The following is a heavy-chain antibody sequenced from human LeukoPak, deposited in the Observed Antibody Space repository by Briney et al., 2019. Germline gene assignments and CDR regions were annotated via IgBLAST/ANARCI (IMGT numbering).Heavy chain of an antibody. CDR1: GLTLSDYW. D-gene: IGHD6-19*01. CDR3: ARGNSGWRYDSIDY. CDR2: IKQDGSEK. Sequence: GGSLRLSCEASGLTLSDYWMSWVRQAPGKGLEWVANIKQDGSEKYYVDSVKGRFTISRDNAKNSLYLQMNSLRAEDTAVYYCARGNSGWRYDSIDYWGQGTLVTVSS. V-gene: IGHV3-7*03. J-gene: IGHJ4*02.